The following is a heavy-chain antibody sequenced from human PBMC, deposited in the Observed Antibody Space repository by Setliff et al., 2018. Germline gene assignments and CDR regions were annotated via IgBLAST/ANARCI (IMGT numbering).Heavy chain of an antibody. V-gene: IGHV3-73*01. CDR1: GFTFSGSA. CDR3: AITMTTGVDFFDY. J-gene: IGHJ4*02. Sequence: GGSLRLSCAASGFTFSGSAVCWVRQASGRGLEWVGRIRSKADSYATAYAASVKARFTISRDDSKNTAYLQVNSLKTEDTAVYYCAITMTTGVDFFDYWGQGTLVTVSS. CDR2: IRSKADSYAT. D-gene: IGHD4-17*01.